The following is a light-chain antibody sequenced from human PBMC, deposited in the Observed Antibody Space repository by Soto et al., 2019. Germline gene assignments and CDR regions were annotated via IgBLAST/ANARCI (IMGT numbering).Light chain of an antibody. CDR3: QQYNNWPIT. Sequence: EFVLMQSPGTLSLSPGERATLSCRASQSIGRNLVWCQQKPGQAPRLLIYAASTRATGVPARFSGSGSGTEFTLTISSLQSEDFAVYYCQQYNNWPITFGQGTRLEIK. CDR2: AAS. V-gene: IGKV3-15*01. CDR1: QSIGRN. J-gene: IGKJ5*01.